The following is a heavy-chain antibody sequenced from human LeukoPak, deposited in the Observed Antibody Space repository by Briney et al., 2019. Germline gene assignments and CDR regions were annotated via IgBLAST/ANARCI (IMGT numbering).Heavy chain of an antibody. CDR1: GFTFSSYG. V-gene: IGHV3-23*01. J-gene: IGHJ4*02. Sequence: PGGSLRLSCAVSGFTFSSYGMSWVRQAPGKGLEWVSVSGSGGSTYYADSVKGRFTISRDNSKNTLYLQMNSLRAEDTAVYYCAKPLYYYDSSGYYPFDYWGQGTLVTVSS. CDR3: AKPLYYYDSSGYYPFDY. CDR2: SGSGGST. D-gene: IGHD3-22*01.